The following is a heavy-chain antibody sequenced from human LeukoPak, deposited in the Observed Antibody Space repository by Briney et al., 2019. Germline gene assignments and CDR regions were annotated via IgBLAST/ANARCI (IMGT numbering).Heavy chain of an antibody. CDR1: GFTFNAYA. CDR2: ISSSSTYI. CDR3: ARDSRTYCGGDCYSPFDF. V-gene: IGHV3-21*01. Sequence: TGGSLRLSCAASGFTFNAYAMNWVRQAPGKGLEWVSSISSSSTYIYYADSVKGRFTISRDNAKNSLYLQMDSLRAEDTALYYCARDSRTYCGGDCYSPFDFWGQGTLVTVSS. D-gene: IGHD2-21*02. J-gene: IGHJ4*02.